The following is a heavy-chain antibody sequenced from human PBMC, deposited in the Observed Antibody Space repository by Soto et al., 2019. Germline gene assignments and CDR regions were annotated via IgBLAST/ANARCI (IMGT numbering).Heavy chain of an antibody. Sequence: GGSLRLSCVASGFTFSSYWMSWVRQAPGKGLEWVANIKEDGSVEYYVDSVKGRFTISRDNAKNSLYLQMNSLSAEDTAVFYCERDRPYCSPTSCSALWGYMDVWGKGTTVTVSS. CDR1: GFTFSSYW. J-gene: IGHJ6*03. V-gene: IGHV3-7*01. D-gene: IGHD2-2*01. CDR2: IKEDGSVE. CDR3: ERDRPYCSPTSCSALWGYMDV.